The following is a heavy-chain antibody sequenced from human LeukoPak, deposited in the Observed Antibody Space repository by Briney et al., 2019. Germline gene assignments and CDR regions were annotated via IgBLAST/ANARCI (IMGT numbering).Heavy chain of an antibody. J-gene: IGHJ4*02. Sequence: ASVKVSCKASGGTFSSYAISWVRQAPGQGLEWMGGIIPIFGTANSAQTFQGRVTITADESTSTAYMELSSLRSEDTAVYYCASDYGDIDYWGQGTLVTVSS. CDR1: GGTFSSYA. CDR2: IIPIFGTA. D-gene: IGHD4-17*01. CDR3: ASDYGDIDY. V-gene: IGHV1-69*13.